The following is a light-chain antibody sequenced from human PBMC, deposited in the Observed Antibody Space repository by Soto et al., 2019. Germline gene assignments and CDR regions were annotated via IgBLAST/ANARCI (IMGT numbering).Light chain of an antibody. CDR3: QQTYSDIS. Sequence: DVRMTQSPSSLSASVGDTITITCRASQTITTYLNWFQQQPGESPRLLIYGASTLHDGVPSMFSGSGSGTDFTLTISGLQPEDVATYHCQQTYSDISFGGGTRV. V-gene: IGKV1-39*01. J-gene: IGKJ4*01. CDR1: QTITTY. CDR2: GAS.